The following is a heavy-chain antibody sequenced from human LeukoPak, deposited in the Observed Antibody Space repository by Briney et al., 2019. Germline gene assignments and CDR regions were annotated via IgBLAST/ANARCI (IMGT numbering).Heavy chain of an antibody. J-gene: IGHJ5*02. CDR1: GGSFSGYY. CDR3: ARRFAPYCSGTSCIRWFDP. Sequence: SETLSLTCAVYGGSFSGYYWSWIRQPPGKGLEWIGEINHSGSTNYNPSLKSRVTISVDTSKNQFSLKLSSVTAADTAVYYCARRFAPYCSGTSCIRWFDPWGQGTLVTVSS. D-gene: IGHD2-2*01. V-gene: IGHV4-34*01. CDR2: INHSGST.